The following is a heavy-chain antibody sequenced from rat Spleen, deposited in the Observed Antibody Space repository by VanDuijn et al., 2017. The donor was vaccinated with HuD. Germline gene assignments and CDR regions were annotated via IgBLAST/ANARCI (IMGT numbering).Heavy chain of an antibody. Sequence: EVQLQESGPGLVKPSQSLSLTCSVTGYSIKSSYRWNWIRKFPGNKMGWIGHISYSGSTSYNPSLKSRISITRDTSKNQFFLELNSVTTEYTATDYCARSDGTHYYLPFIYWGQGTQVTVSS. V-gene: IGHV3-1*01. CDR1: GYSIKSSY. J-gene: IGHJ3*01. CDR2: ISYSGST. D-gene: IGHD1-12*02. CDR3: ARSDGTHYYLPFIY.